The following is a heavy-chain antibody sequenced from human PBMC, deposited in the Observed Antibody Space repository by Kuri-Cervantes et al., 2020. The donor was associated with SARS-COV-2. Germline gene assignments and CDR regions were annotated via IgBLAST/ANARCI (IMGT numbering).Heavy chain of an antibody. V-gene: IGHV3-7*05. CDR1: GFTFSSYW. Sequence: GSLRLSCAASGFTFSSYWMSWVRQAPGKGLEWVANIKQDGSEKYYVDSVKGRFTISRDNAKNSLYLQMSSLRAEDTAVYYCARAPIYCSSTSCYGAYGMDAWGQGTTVTVSS. CDR3: ARAPIYCSSTSCYGAYGMDA. CDR2: IKQDGSEK. D-gene: IGHD2-2*01. J-gene: IGHJ6*02.